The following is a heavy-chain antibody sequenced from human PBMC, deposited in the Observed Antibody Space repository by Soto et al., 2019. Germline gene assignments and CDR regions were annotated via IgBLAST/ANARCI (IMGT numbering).Heavy chain of an antibody. CDR2: FDPEDGET. CDR3: KTSFRRGRYDGAFDI. Sequence: ASVKVSCKVSGYTLTELSMHWVRQAPGKGLEWMGGFDPEDGETIYAQKFQGRVTMTEDTSTDTAYMELSSLISEDTAVYYCKTSFRRGRYDGAFDIWGQGTMVTVSS. D-gene: IGHD2-15*01. CDR1: GYTLTELS. J-gene: IGHJ3*02. V-gene: IGHV1-24*01.